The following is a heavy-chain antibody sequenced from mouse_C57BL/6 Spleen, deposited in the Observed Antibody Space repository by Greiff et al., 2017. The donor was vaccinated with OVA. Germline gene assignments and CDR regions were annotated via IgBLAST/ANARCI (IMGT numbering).Heavy chain of an antibody. Sequence: QVQLKESGPELVKPGASVKISCKASGYAFSSSWMNWVKQRPGRGLEWIGRIYPGDGDTNYNGKFKGKATLTAGKSSSTAYMQLSSLTSEDSAVYFCARRPTGLYYFDYWGQGTTLTVSS. J-gene: IGHJ2*01. CDR1: GYAFSSSW. V-gene: IGHV1-82*01. CDR3: ARRPTGLYYFDY. D-gene: IGHD4-1*02. CDR2: IYPGDGDT.